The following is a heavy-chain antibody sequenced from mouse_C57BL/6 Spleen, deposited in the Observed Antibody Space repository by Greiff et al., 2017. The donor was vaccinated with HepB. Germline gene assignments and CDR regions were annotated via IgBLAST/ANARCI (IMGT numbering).Heavy chain of an antibody. J-gene: IGHJ1*03. V-gene: IGHV1-52*01. CDR2: IDPSDSET. CDR1: GYTFTSYW. Sequence: QVQLQQPGAELVRPGSSVKLSCKASGYTFTSYWMHWVKQRPIQGLEWIGNIDPSDSETHYNQKFKDKATLTVDKSSSTAYMQLSSLTSEDSAVYYCARHYGSSYFDVWGTGTTVTVSS. D-gene: IGHD1-1*01. CDR3: ARHYGSSYFDV.